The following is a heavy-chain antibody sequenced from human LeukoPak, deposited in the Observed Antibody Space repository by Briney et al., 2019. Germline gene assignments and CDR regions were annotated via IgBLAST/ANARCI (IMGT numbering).Heavy chain of an antibody. Sequence: GGSLRLSCAASGFTFSSYWMSWVRQAPGQGLEWVANINQGGSDIYYVDSVKGRFTISRDNAKNSLYLQVNSLRAEDTAVYYCARHRRDDYGDHELDYWGQGTLVTVSS. CDR1: GFTFSSYW. CDR2: INQGGSDI. CDR3: ARHRRDDYGDHELDY. J-gene: IGHJ4*02. D-gene: IGHD4-17*01. V-gene: IGHV3-7*04.